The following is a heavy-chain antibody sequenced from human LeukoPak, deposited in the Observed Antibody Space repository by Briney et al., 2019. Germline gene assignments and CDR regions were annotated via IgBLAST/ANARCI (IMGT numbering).Heavy chain of an antibody. J-gene: IGHJ3*02. CDR1: GFTFSSYW. D-gene: IGHD2-2*01. Sequence: PGRCLRLSCAASGFTFSSYWMSWVRQAPGKGMEWLANIKQDGREKYYVASVKGRFTISRDNAKNSLYLQMNSLRAEDTAVYYCAREHCSSTSCYEDGDDAFDIWGQGTMVTVSS. V-gene: IGHV3-7*03. CDR2: IKQDGREK. CDR3: AREHCSSTSCYEDGDDAFDI.